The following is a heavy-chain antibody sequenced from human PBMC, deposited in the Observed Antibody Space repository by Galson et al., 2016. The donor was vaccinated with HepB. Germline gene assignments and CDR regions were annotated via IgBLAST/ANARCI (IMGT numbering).Heavy chain of an antibody. CDR1: GYTFTSYG. CDR2: ISTYDGDT. Sequence: SVKVSCKASGYTFTSYGISWVRQAPGQGLEWMGWISTYDGDTNYAQNLQGRVTMTTDTSTTTAYMERRSLRSDDTAMYYCAGDWYCSAGSCYDAFDIWGQGTMVTVSS. J-gene: IGHJ3*02. V-gene: IGHV1-18*01. CDR3: AGDWYCSAGSCYDAFDI. D-gene: IGHD2-15*01.